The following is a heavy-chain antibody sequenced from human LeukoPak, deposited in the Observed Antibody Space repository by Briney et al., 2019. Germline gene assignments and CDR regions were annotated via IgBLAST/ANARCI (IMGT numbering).Heavy chain of an antibody. V-gene: IGHV7-4-1*02. D-gene: IGHD3-10*01. CDR2: INTNTGNP. Sequence: ASVKVSCKASGYTFTSYDINWVRQAPGQGLEWMGWINTNTGNPTYAQGFTGRFVFSLDTSVSTAYLQISSLKAEDTAAYYCARGSKLWFGEFLYWGQGTLVTVSS. J-gene: IGHJ4*02. CDR3: ARGSKLWFGEFLY. CDR1: GYTFTSYD.